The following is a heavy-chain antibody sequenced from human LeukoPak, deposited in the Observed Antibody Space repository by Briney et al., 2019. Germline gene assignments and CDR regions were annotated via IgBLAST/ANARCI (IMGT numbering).Heavy chain of an antibody. CDR2: IYYSGST. D-gene: IGHD4-11*01. CDR3: ARASTVKLRLDAFDI. CDR1: GGSFSGYY. Sequence: SETLSLTCAVYGGSFSGYYWSWIRQPPGKGLDWIGYIYYSGSTYYNPSLKSRVTISVDTSKNQFSLKLSSVTAADTAVYYCARASTVKLRLDAFDIWGQGTMVTVSS. J-gene: IGHJ3*02. V-gene: IGHV4-30-4*08.